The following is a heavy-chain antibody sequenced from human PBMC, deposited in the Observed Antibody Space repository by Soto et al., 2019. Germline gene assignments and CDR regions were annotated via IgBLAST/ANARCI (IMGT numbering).Heavy chain of an antibody. CDR1: SASISSCGYY. CDR2: IYYSGST. J-gene: IGHJ6*03. D-gene: IGHD2-2*01. Sequence: QAQLQESGPGLVKPSQTLSLTCTVSSASISSCGYYWSWIRQHPGKGLEGIGYIYYSGSTYYNPSLKSRLNISVDTSKNPFSLQLISVTAAGTAVYYCAREICSSTRCSPYYMDVWGKGTTGTVSS. CDR3: AREICSSTRCSPYYMDV. V-gene: IGHV4-31*03.